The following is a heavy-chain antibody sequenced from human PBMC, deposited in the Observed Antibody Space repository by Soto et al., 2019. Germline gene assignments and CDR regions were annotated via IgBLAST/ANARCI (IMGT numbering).Heavy chain of an antibody. J-gene: IGHJ4*02. CDR3: SKSATPRRNYFDY. Sequence: EVQLVESGGGLVQPGRSLRLSCAASGFTFDDYAMHWVRQAPGKGLEWVSGISWNSGSIGYADSVKGRFTISRDNAKNSLSLQMNSLRAEDTAFYYCSKSATPRRNYFDYWGQGTLVAVSS. CDR1: GFTFDDYA. D-gene: IGHD6-25*01. CDR2: ISWNSGSI. V-gene: IGHV3-9*01.